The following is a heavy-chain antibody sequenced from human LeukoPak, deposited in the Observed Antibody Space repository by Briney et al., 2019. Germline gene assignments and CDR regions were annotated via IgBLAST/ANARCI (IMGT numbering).Heavy chain of an antibody. J-gene: IGHJ3*02. D-gene: IGHD6-19*01. Sequence: PGGSLRLSCTASGFTFSTYAMTWVRQAPGKGLECVSGISGIGSSTYYADSVQGRFTISRDNSKNTMYLQMNSLRAEDTAVYYCVKAARSGWYFAFDIWGQGTMVTVSS. CDR2: ISGIGSST. V-gene: IGHV3-23*01. CDR3: VKAARSGWYFAFDI. CDR1: GFTFSTYA.